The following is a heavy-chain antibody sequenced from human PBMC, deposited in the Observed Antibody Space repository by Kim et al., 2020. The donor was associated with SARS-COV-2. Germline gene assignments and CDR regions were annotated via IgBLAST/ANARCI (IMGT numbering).Heavy chain of an antibody. V-gene: IGHV3-11*01. Sequence: GGSLRLSCVASGFTFSDYYMHWIRQPPGKGLEWLLYISSGSNIIYQADSVKGCFTISRDNAENSLYLHMSSLRVEDTAVYYCARGEGLGSWGQGTLVTVSS. J-gene: IGHJ5*02. CDR2: ISSGSNII. D-gene: IGHD1-26*01. CDR3: ARGEGLGS. CDR1: GFTFSDYY.